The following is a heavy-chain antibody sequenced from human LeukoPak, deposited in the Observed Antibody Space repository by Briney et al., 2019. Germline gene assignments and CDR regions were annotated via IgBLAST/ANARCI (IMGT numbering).Heavy chain of an antibody. CDR3: VTDRSGSYDY. D-gene: IGHD1-26*01. CDR1: GGSFSGYY. CDR2: INHSGST. Sequence: PSETLSLTCAVYGGSFSGYYWRWIRQPPGKGLEWIGEINHSGSTNYDPSLKSRVTISVDTSKNQFSLKLSSVTAADTAVYYCVTDRSGSYDYWGQGILVTVSS. V-gene: IGHV4-34*01. J-gene: IGHJ4*02.